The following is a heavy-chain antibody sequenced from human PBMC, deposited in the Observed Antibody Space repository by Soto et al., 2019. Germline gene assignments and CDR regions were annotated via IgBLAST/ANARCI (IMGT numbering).Heavy chain of an antibody. CDR1: GGCISSACFS. Sequence: SLSLTCAVCGGCISSACFSWNGIRQPPGKGLEWVGYVYHSGTTSYNPSLKSRVTILLDRSKNQFSLTLNSVTAADTAVYYCARHWGYSSSSSCREPAFDVCGQRTVVTVSS. CDR2: VYHSGTT. V-gene: IGHV4-30-2*01. CDR3: ARHWGYSSSSSCREPAFDV. D-gene: IGHD2-2*01. J-gene: IGHJ3*01.